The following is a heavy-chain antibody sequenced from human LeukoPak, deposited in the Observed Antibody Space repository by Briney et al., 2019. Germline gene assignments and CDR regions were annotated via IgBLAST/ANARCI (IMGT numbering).Heavy chain of an antibody. D-gene: IGHD1-26*01. J-gene: IGHJ4*02. CDR2: IKQDGSEK. CDR3: ARGDRVGATTGHFDY. V-gene: IGHV3-7*03. Sequence: GGSLRLSCAASGFTFSSYWVTWVRQAPGKGLEWVANIKQDGSEKYYVDSVKGRFTISRDNAKNSLSLQMNSLRAEDTAVYYCARGDRVGATTGHFDYWGQGTLVTVSS. CDR1: GFTFSSYW.